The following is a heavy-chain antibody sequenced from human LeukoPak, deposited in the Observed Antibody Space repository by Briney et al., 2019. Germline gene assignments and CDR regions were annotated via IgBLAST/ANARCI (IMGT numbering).Heavy chain of an antibody. CDR2: VSHSGST. J-gene: IGHJ4*02. CDR3: ARAGVPAAGFDY. Sequence: SSETLSLTCTVSGFSISSVYYWGWIRQPPGKGLQWIGSVSHSGSTYYNPSLKSRVTMSVDTSKNQFSLNLSSVTAADTAVYYCARAGVPAAGFDYWGQGTLVTVSS. V-gene: IGHV4-38-2*02. CDR1: GFSISSVYY. D-gene: IGHD2-2*01.